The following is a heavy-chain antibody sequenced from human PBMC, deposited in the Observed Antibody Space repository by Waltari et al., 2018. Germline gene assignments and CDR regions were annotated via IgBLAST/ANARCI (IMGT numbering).Heavy chain of an antibody. V-gene: IGHV4-34*01. CDR3: ARGLRITIFGVVIPGGYNWFDP. CDR2: INHSGST. Sequence: QVQLQQWGAGLLKPSETLSLTCAVYGWSFSGYYWSWIRQPPGTGLEWIGEINHSGSTNYNPSLKSRVTISVDTSKNQFSLKLSSVTAADTAVYYCARGLRITIFGVVIPGGYNWFDPWGQGTLVTVSS. D-gene: IGHD3-3*01. J-gene: IGHJ5*02. CDR1: GWSFSGYY.